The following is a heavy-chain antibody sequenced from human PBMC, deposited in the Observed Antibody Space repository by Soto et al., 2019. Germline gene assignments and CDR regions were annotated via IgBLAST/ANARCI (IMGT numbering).Heavy chain of an antibody. Sequence: QVQLVQSGAEVKKPGSSVKVSCKASGGTFSSYAISWVRQAPGQGLEWMGGIIPIFGTANYAQKFQGRVTITADESTSTAYMELSSLRSEDTAVYYCAGYSSKLRQYYYYGMDVWGQGTTVTVSS. CDR3: AGYSSKLRQYYYYGMDV. CDR1: GGTFSSYA. CDR2: IIPIFGTA. V-gene: IGHV1-69*12. D-gene: IGHD6-19*01. J-gene: IGHJ6*02.